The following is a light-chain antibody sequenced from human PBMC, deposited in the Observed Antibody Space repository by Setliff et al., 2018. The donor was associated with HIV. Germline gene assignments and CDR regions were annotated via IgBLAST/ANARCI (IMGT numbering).Light chain of an antibody. Sequence: QSALTQPPSVSGSPGQSVTISCTGTSSDVGGYNRVSWYQQPPGTAPKLMIYDVSSRPSGVPDRFSGSKSCYTASLTISGLQAEDEADYYCSSYTSSTTVIFGGGTKV. J-gene: IGLJ2*01. CDR1: SSDVGGYNR. V-gene: IGLV2-18*02. CDR3: SSYTSSTTVI. CDR2: DVS.